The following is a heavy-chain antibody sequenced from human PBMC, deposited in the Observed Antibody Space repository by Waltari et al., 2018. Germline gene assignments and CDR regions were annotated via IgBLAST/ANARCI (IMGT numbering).Heavy chain of an antibody. CDR3: ARAHYYDSSCYYDLDY. V-gene: IGHV4-34*01. CDR1: GGSFSGYY. D-gene: IGHD3-22*01. CDR2: INHSGST. Sequence: QVQLQQWGAGLLKPSETLSLTCAVYGGSFSGYYWSWIRQPPGKGLEWIGEINHSGSTNYNPSLKSRVTRSVDTSKNQFSLKLSSVTAADTAVYYCARAHYYDSSCYYDLDYWGQGTLVTVSS. J-gene: IGHJ4*02.